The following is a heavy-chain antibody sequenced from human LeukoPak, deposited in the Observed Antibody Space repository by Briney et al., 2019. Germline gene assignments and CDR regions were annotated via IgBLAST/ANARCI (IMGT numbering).Heavy chain of an antibody. CDR2: ISGSGGST. D-gene: IGHD3-16*01. CDR1: GGSFSGYY. V-gene: IGHV3-23*01. J-gene: IGHJ4*02. CDR3: AKNLMITFGGVECYFDY. Sequence: ETLSLTCAAYGGSFSGYYWSWVRQAPGKGLEWVSAISGSGGSTYYADSVKGRFAISRDNSKNTLYLQMNSLRAEDTAVYYCAKNLMITFGGVECYFDYWGQGTLVTVSS.